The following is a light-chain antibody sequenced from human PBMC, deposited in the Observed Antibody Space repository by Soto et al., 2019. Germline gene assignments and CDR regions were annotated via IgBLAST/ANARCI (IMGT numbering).Light chain of an antibody. J-gene: IGLJ1*01. Sequence: QSALTQPPSASGSPGQSVTISCTGTSSDVGGYNYVSWYQQHPGKAPKLMIYEVSKRPSGVPDRFSGSNSGNTASLTVSGLQAEDEADYYCSSYAGSNIYVFGTGTKLTVL. CDR2: EVS. CDR1: SSDVGGYNY. V-gene: IGLV2-8*01. CDR3: SSYAGSNIYV.